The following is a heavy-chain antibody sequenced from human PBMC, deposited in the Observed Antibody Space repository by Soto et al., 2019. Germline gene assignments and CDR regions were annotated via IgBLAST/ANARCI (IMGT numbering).Heavy chain of an antibody. Sequence: PGGSLRLSCAASGFTFASYAMTCVRQTPGKGLEWVSTISGDGDSTYYADSVKGRFTISGDTSKNTLHLQMNSLRAEDTAVYYCARVSGNRLFDCRRAGTLVTVSS. CDR1: GFTFASYA. D-gene: IGHD1-26*01. CDR2: ISGDGDST. CDR3: ARVSGNRLFDC. J-gene: IGHJ4*02. V-gene: IGHV3-23*01.